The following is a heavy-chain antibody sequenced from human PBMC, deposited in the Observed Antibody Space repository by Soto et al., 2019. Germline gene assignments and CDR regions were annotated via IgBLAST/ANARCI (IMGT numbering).Heavy chain of an antibody. J-gene: IGHJ4*02. CDR3: ARALSVRFLEWLPRFDY. CDR1: GFTFSSYS. Sequence: EVQLVESGGGLVKPGGSLRLSCAASGFTFSSYSMNWVRQAPGKGLEWVSSISSSSSYIYYADSVKGRFTISRDNAKNSLYLQMNSLRAEDTAVYYCARALSVRFLEWLPRFDYWGQGTLVTVSS. D-gene: IGHD3-3*01. CDR2: ISSSSSYI. V-gene: IGHV3-21*01.